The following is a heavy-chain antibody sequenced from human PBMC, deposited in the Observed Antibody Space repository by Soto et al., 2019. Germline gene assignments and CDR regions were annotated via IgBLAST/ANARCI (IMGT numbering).Heavy chain of an antibody. D-gene: IGHD3-22*01. CDR3: ARTWLLAGYFDY. J-gene: IGHJ4*02. V-gene: IGHV4-59*01. CDR1: GGSFSGYY. Sequence: SETLSLTCAVYGGSFSGYYWSWIRQPPGKGLEWIGYIYYSGSTNYNPSLKSRVTISVDTSKNQFSLKLSSVTAADTAVYYCARTWLLAGYFDYWGQGTQVTVSS. CDR2: IYYSGST.